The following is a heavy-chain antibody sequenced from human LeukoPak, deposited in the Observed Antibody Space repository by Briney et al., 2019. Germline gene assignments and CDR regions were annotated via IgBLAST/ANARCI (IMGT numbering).Heavy chain of an antibody. CDR3: ARGYYYDSSGAFDI. CDR2: IWYDGSNK. D-gene: IGHD3-22*01. J-gene: IGHJ3*02. V-gene: IGHV3-33*01. Sequence: GRPLRLSCAASGFTFSSYGMHWVRQAPGKGLEWVAVIWYDGSNKYYADSVKGRFTISRDNSKNTLYLQMNSLRAEDTAVYYCARGYYYDSSGAFDIWGQGTMVSVSS. CDR1: GFTFSSYG.